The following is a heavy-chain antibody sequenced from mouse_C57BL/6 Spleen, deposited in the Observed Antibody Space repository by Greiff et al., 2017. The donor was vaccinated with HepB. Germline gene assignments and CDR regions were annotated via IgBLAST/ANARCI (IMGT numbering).Heavy chain of an antibody. V-gene: IGHV1-76*01. CDR1: GYTFTDYY. Sequence: VQRVESGAELVRPGASVKLSCKASGYTFTDYYINWVKQRPGQGLEWIARIYPGSGNTYYNEKFKGKATLTAEKSSSTAYMQLSSLTSEDSAVYFCARGDGSSYYFDYWGQGTTLTVSS. D-gene: IGHD1-1*01. CDR2: IYPGSGNT. CDR3: ARGDGSSYYFDY. J-gene: IGHJ2*01.